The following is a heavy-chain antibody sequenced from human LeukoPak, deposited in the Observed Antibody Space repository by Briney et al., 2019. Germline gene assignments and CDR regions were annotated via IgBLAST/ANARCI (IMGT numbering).Heavy chain of an antibody. CDR1: GGSISSGDYY. V-gene: IGHV4-30-4*01. D-gene: IGHD3-3*01. CDR3: ARDRLTIFGVVTLYYYGMDV. CDR2: IYYSGST. J-gene: IGHJ6*02. Sequence: SQTLSLTCTVSGGSISSGDYYWSWIRQPPGKGLEWIGYIYYSGSTYYNPSLKSRVSISVDTSKNQFSLKLSSVTAEDTAVYYCARDRLTIFGVVTLYYYGMDVWGQGTTVTVSS.